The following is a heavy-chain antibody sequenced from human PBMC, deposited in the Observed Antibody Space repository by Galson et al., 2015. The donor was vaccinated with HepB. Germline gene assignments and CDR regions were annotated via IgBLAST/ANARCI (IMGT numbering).Heavy chain of an antibody. V-gene: IGHV6-1*01. CDR2: TYYRSKWYN. CDR1: GDSVSSNSAA. J-gene: IGHJ4*02. D-gene: IGHD5-12*01. CDR3: ARSPESNSGYDYRLDY. Sequence: CAISGDSVSSNSAAWNWIRQSPSRGLEWLGRTYYRSKWYNDYAVSVKSRITINPDTSKNQFSLQLNSVTPEDTAVYYCARSPESNSGYDYRLDYWGQGTLVTVS.